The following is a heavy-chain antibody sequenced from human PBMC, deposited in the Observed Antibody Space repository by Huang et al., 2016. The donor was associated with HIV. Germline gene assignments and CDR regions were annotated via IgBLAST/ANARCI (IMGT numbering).Heavy chain of an antibody. CDR3: AGDIGSNWNGLNWFDS. CDR1: GYSFTKYG. Sequence: QVQLVQSGAEVKKPGASVKVSCKAFGYSFTKYGLSWVRQAPGQGLEWMGWRTADNGNTNFAQKFQGRGTMTTDTSTSTAYMELRGLRSDDTAVYYCAGDIGSNWNGLNWFDSWGQGTLVTVSS. CDR2: RTADNGNT. V-gene: IGHV1-18*01. D-gene: IGHD1-1*01. J-gene: IGHJ5*01.